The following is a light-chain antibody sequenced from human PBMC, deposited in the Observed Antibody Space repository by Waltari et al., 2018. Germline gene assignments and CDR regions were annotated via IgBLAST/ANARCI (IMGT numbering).Light chain of an antibody. CDR1: QNIGNY. V-gene: IGKV1-39*01. Sequence: DIQMTQSPSSLSASIGDRVTITCRASQNIGNYLNWYQHKPGKAPKLLIYAASSLLSRVPSRFSGSGSGTDFTFNISSLQPEDFATYYCQQSSSTPQGTFGQGTRLEIK. CDR2: AAS. CDR3: QQSSSTPQGT. J-gene: IGKJ5*01.